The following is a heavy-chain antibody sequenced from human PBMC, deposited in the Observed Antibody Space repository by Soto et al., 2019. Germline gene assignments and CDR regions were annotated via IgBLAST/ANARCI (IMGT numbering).Heavy chain of an antibody. Sequence: QVQLQESGPGLVKPSQTLSLTCTVSGGSISSGDYYWSWIGQPPGKGLEWIGYIYYSGSTYYNPSLKSRVTISVDTSKNQFSLKRSSVTAADTAVYYCAREIIAMVRGVIENWFDPWGQGTLVTVSS. V-gene: IGHV4-30-4*01. CDR3: AREIIAMVRGVIENWFDP. J-gene: IGHJ5*02. D-gene: IGHD3-10*01. CDR1: GGSISSGDYY. CDR2: IYYSGST.